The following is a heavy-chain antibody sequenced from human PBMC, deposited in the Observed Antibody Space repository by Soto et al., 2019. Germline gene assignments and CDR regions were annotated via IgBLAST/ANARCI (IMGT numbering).Heavy chain of an antibody. J-gene: IGHJ4*02. Sequence: EVQLVESGGGLVKPGGSLRLSCEASGFTFTRYSMNWVRQAPGKGLEWVSSISSPTNYIYYGDSMKGRFTISRDNAKNSLYLEMNSLRAEDTAVYYCARESEELASNFDYWGQGTLVTVAS. CDR3: ARESEELASNFDY. D-gene: IGHD1-7*01. V-gene: IGHV3-21*06. CDR1: GFTFTRYS. CDR2: ISSPTNYI.